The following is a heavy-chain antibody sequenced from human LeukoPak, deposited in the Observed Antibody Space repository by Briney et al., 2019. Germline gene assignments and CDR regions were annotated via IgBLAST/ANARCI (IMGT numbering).Heavy chain of an antibody. V-gene: IGHV3-33*01. Sequence: GRSLRLSCAASGFTFRNSGMHWVRQAPGKGLEWVAVIWYDGGNKNYADSVKGRFTISRDNSKNTLDLQMNSLRAEDTAMYYCAGQSSGTRPFDYWGQGTLVTVSS. CDR2: IWYDGGNK. CDR1: GFTFRNSG. J-gene: IGHJ4*02. D-gene: IGHD2-2*01. CDR3: AGQSSGTRPFDY.